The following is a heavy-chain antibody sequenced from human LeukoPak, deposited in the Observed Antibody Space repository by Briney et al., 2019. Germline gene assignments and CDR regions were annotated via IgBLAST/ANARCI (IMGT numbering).Heavy chain of an antibody. CDR3: ARDTVDTDILTAVAV. D-gene: IGHD3-9*01. V-gene: IGHV3-30-3*01. CDR2: ISYDGSKK. CDR1: GLPLSDYA. Sequence: GGPLRLFCAASGLPLSDYAIQWPRHAPGKALEWVAVISYDGSKKYYADSVKARFTISRDNSNNTLYLEMNSLRAEDTAVYHCARDTVDTDILTAVAVWGQGTTVTASS. J-gene: IGHJ6*02.